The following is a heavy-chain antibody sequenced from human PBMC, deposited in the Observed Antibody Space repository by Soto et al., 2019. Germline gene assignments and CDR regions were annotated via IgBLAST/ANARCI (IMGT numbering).Heavy chain of an antibody. CDR1: GGTISSGDYY. CDR2: IYYSGST. J-gene: IGHJ6*02. Sequence: QVQLQESGPGLVKPSQTLSLTCTVSGGTISSGDYYWSWIRQPPGKGLEWIGYIYYSGSTYYNPSLKSRVTISVDTSKNQFSLKLSSVTAADTAVYYCARDPRYSNYEGYYYYGMDVWGQGTTVTVSS. D-gene: IGHD4-4*01. V-gene: IGHV4-30-4*01. CDR3: ARDPRYSNYEGYYYYGMDV.